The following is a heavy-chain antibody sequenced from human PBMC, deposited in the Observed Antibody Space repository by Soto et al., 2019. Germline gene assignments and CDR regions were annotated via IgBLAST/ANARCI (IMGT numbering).Heavy chain of an antibody. J-gene: IGHJ5*02. V-gene: IGHV4-4*07. CDR3: VRDGSKTLRDCFDP. D-gene: IGHD4-17*01. CDR1: GGSMSKFY. Sequence: SETLSLTCSVSGGSMSKFYWSWIRKTAGKGLEWMGRVYATGTSDYNPSLRSRIAMSVDISKKTFSLRLRYVTAADTGVYYCVRDGSKTLRDCFDPWGQGILVTVSS. CDR2: VYATGTS.